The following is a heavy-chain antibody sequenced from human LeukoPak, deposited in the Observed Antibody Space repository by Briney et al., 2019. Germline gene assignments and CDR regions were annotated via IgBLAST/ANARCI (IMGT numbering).Heavy chain of an antibody. Sequence: PGGSLRLSCTASGFTFGDYAMSWVRQAPGKGLEWVGFIRSKAHGGTTEYAASVKGRFTISRDDSKSIAYLQMNSLKTEDTAVYYCTRDRTSRRYYDFWSGPDYWGQGTLVTVSS. J-gene: IGHJ4*02. V-gene: IGHV3-49*04. CDR2: IRSKAHGGTT. CDR1: GFTFGDYA. D-gene: IGHD3-3*01. CDR3: TRDRTSRRYYDFWSGPDY.